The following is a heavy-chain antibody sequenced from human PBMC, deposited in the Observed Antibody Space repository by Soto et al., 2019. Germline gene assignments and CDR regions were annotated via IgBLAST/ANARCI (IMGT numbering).Heavy chain of an antibody. CDR1: GFTFSSYA. CDR3: AKVGDIVLMVYAIDY. J-gene: IGHJ4*02. CDR2: ISGSGGST. D-gene: IGHD2-8*01. Sequence: GSLRLSCAASGFTFSSYAMSWVRQAPGKGLEWVSAISGSGGSTYYADSVKGRFTISRDNSKNTLYLQMNSLRAEDTAVYYCAKVGDIVLMVYAIDYWGQGTLVTVSS. V-gene: IGHV3-23*01.